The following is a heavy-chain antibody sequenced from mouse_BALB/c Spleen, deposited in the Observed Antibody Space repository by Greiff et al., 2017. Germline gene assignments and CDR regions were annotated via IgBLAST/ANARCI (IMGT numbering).Heavy chain of an antibody. CDR1: GYTFTSYW. J-gene: IGHJ3*01. CDR2: INPSNGRT. Sequence: QVQLKQSGAELVKPGASVKLSCKASGYTFTSYWMHWVKQRPGQGLEWIGEINPSNGRTNYNEKFKSKATLTVDKSSSTAYMQLSSLTSEDSAVYYCARERRRSAWFAYWGQGTLVTVSA. D-gene: IGHD1-1*01. CDR3: ARERRRSAWFAY. V-gene: IGHV1S81*02.